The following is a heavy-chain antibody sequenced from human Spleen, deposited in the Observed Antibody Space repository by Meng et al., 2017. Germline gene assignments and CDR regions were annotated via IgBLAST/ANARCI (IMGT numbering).Heavy chain of an antibody. Sequence: QITLKESGTTLVKPTQTLTLSCTFSGFSLTTSGMSVGWIRQPPGKALEWLAVIYWDDDKRYSPSLKSRLTITKDTSKNQVVLTMTNMDPVDTATYYCAHRWFETGSFPGYFDYWGQGTLVTVSS. CDR2: IYWDDDK. CDR1: GFSLTTSGMS. D-gene: IGHD3-10*01. CDR3: AHRWFETGSFPGYFDY. V-gene: IGHV2-5*02. J-gene: IGHJ4*02.